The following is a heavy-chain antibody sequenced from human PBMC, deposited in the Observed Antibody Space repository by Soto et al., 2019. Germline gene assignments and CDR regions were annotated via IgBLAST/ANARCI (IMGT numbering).Heavy chain of an antibody. D-gene: IGHD6-25*01. CDR3: ARAANYYSYYMDV. V-gene: IGHV4-39*01. CDR1: GGSISSSSYY. CDR2: IYYRGST. Sequence: QLQLQESGPGLVKPSETLSLTCTVSGGSISSSSYYWGWIRQPPGKGLEWIGSIYYRGSTYYNPSLKSRVTISVDTSKNQFSLKLSSVTAADTAVYYCARAANYYSYYMDVWGKGTTVTVSS. J-gene: IGHJ6*03.